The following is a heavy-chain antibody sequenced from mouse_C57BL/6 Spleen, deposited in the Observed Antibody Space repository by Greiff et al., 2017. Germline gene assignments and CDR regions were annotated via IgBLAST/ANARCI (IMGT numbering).Heavy chain of an antibody. D-gene: IGHD1-1*01. V-gene: IGHV1-39*01. CDR1: GYSFTDYN. J-gene: IGHJ1*03. CDR3: AINYYGSSYWYFDV. Sequence: EVQLQQSGPELVKPGASVKISCKASGYSFTDYNMNWVKQSNGKSLEWIGVIYPNYGTTSYNKKFKGKATLTVAQFSSTAYMQLNILTSEDSAFYYCAINYYGSSYWYFDVWGTGTTVTVSS. CDR2: IYPNYGTT.